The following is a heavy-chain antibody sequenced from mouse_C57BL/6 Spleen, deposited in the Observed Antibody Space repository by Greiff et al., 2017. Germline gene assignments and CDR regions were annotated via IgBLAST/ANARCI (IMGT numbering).Heavy chain of an antibody. CDR1: GYAFSSYW. J-gene: IGHJ4*01. CDR2: IYPGDGDT. D-gene: IGHD2-14*01. V-gene: IGHV1-80*01. Sequence: VQLQQSGAELVKPGASVKISCKASGYAFSSYWMNWVKQRPGKGLEWIGQIYPGDGDTNYNGKFKGKATLTADKSSSTAYMQLSSLTSEDSAVYFCARWYDPLYAMYYWGQGTSVTVSS. CDR3: ARWYDPLYAMYY.